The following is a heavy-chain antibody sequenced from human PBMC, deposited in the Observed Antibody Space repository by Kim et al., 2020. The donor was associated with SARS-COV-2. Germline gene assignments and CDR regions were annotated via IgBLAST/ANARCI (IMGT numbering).Heavy chain of an antibody. V-gene: IGHV1-2*05. CDR3: ARGSDQADNWFDP. D-gene: IGHD2-2*01. CDR1: GYTFTGYS. Sequence: ASVKVSCKTSGYTFTGYSMHWVRQAPGQGLEWMGRINLNSGGTKYAQKFQGRVTMTRDTSISTAYIELSRLISDDAVVYYCARGSDQADNWFDPWGQGTLVTVSS. J-gene: IGHJ5*02. CDR2: INLNSGGT.